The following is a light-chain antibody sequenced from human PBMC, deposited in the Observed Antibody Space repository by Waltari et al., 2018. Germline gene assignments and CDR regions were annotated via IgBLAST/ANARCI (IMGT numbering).Light chain of an antibody. V-gene: IGKV2-24*01. CDR3: VQASHFPRT. CDR2: MIS. J-gene: IGKJ1*01. CDR1: QSPVHSNGNTY. Sequence: DLVMTQTPLSATVTLGQSASISCRSSQSPVHSNGNTYFGWLHQRPGQPPRPLIYMISNRCSGVPDRFRGSGAGTDFTLEISKVEAEDVGVYYCVQASHFPRTFGQGTKVEVK.